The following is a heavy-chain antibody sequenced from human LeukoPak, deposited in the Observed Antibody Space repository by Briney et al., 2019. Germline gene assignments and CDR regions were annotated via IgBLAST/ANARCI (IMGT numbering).Heavy chain of an antibody. V-gene: IGHV4-34*01. CDR1: GGSISSYN. CDR2: INHSGST. Sequence: SETLSLTCTDSGGSISSYNWSWIRQPPGKGREWIGEINHSGSTNYNPSLKSRVTISVDTSKNQFSLKLSSVTAADTAVYYCARDYGDPGVFFVWGQGTLVTVSS. J-gene: IGHJ4*02. CDR3: ARDYGDPGVFFV. D-gene: IGHD4-17*01.